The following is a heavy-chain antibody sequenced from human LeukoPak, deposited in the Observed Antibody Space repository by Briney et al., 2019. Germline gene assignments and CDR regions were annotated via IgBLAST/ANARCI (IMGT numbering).Heavy chain of an antibody. D-gene: IGHD1-26*01. CDR3: ASWGEGALDN. V-gene: IGHV3-48*01. CDR1: GFTFSSYS. J-gene: IGHJ4*02. Sequence: GGSLRLSCAASGFTFSSYSMNWVRQAPGKGLEWVSYISSSSSTIYYADSVKGRFTISRDNAKKSLYLQMNSLRVEDTGVYYCASWGEGALDNWGQGTLVTVSS. CDR2: ISSSSSTI.